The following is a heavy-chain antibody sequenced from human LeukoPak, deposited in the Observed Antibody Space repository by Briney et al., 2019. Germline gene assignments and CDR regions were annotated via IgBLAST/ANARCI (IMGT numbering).Heavy chain of an antibody. CDR2: MNPNSGNT. J-gene: IGHJ4*02. CDR1: GYTFTSYD. Sequence: ASVKVSCKASGYTFTSYDINWVRQATGQGLEWMGWMNPNSGNTGYAQKFQGRVTMTRNTSISAAYMELSSLRSEDTAVYYCARALWFGELHSRDYWGQGILVTVSS. CDR3: ARALWFGELHSRDY. D-gene: IGHD3-10*01. V-gene: IGHV1-8*01.